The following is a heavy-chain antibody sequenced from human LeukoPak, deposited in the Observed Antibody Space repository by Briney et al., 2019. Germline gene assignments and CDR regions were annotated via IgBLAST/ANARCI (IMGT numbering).Heavy chain of an antibody. CDR3: ARSSVGSVRYFFDY. Sequence: GGSLSLTCAASGFTFSDHHMDWVRQAPGKGLEWVGRTRNKANSYTTEYAASVKGRFTISRDNSKNSLYLQMNSLKTEDTAVYYCARSSVGSVRYFFDYWGQGTLVTVSS. J-gene: IGHJ4*02. CDR2: TRNKANSYTT. CDR1: GFTFSDHH. V-gene: IGHV3-72*01. D-gene: IGHD2-15*01.